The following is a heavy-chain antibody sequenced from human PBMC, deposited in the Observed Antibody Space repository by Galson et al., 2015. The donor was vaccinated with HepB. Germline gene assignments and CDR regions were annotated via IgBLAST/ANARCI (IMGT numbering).Heavy chain of an antibody. D-gene: IGHD3-10*01. J-gene: IGHJ4*02. CDR2: IRSKAYGGTT. CDR1: GFTFGDYA. CDR3: TRPMVRGVIIKGPLVD. Sequence: SLRLSCAASGFTFGDYAMSWFRQAPGKGLEWVGFIRSKAYGGTTEYAASVKGRFTISRDDSKSIAYLQMNSLKTEDTAVYYCTRPMVRGVIIKGPLVDWGQGTLVTVSS. V-gene: IGHV3-49*03.